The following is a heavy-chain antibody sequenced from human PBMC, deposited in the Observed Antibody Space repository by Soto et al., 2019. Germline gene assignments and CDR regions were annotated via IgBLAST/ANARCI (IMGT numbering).Heavy chain of an antibody. D-gene: IGHD3-9*01. V-gene: IGHV1-69*13. Sequence: SVKVSCKASGGTFSSYAISWVRQAPGQGLEWMGGIIPIFGTANYAQKFQGRVTITADESTSTAYMELSSLRSEDTAVYYCARDGALYYDILTGSSWFDPWGQGTLVTVSS. CDR2: IIPIFGTA. J-gene: IGHJ5*02. CDR3: ARDGALYYDILTGSSWFDP. CDR1: GGTFSSYA.